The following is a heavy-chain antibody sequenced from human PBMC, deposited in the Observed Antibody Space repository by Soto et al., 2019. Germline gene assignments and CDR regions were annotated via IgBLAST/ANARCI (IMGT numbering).Heavy chain of an antibody. CDR3: ARDRVYNGSYFFDY. D-gene: IGHD1-26*01. J-gene: IGHJ4*02. Sequence: EVQLVESGGGVIQPGGSLRLSCGASGFNVSSHHMNWVRQAPGKGLEWVSVIYSGDTTYYAESVKGRFIISRDNSRNTLFLQMNTLRVEDTAVYYCARDRVYNGSYFFDYWGQGALVTVSS. CDR1: GFNVSSHH. V-gene: IGHV3-53*01. CDR2: IYSGDTT.